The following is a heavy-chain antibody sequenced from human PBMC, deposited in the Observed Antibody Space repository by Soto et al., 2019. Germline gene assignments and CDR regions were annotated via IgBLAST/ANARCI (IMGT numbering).Heavy chain of an antibody. D-gene: IGHD2-15*01. V-gene: IGHV1-18*01. CDR2: ISAYNGNT. Sequence: QVQLVQSGAEVKKPGASVKVSCKASGYTFTSYDITWVRQAPGQGLEWMGWISAYNGNTNYAQKLQDRVTMTTDTSTTTAYMGLRSLTSDDTAVYYCARVPKDRMGWFDPWGQGTLVTVSS. J-gene: IGHJ5*02. CDR3: ARVPKDRMGWFDP. CDR1: GYTFTSYD.